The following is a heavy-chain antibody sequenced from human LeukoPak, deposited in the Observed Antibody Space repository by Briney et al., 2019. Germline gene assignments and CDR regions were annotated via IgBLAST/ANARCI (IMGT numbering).Heavy chain of an antibody. V-gene: IGHV1-2*06. CDR2: IKPNNGDT. CDR3: ARERYSSTDRRFDP. D-gene: IGHD6-13*01. J-gene: IGHJ5*02. Sequence: EASVKVSCKASGYTFTAFHLHWVRQAPGQGLEWMGRIKPNNGDTSYAQKFQGGVTMTRDTSLSTIYMELNSLRSGDTAVYYCARERYSSTDRRFDPWGQGTLVTVSS. CDR1: GYTFTAFH.